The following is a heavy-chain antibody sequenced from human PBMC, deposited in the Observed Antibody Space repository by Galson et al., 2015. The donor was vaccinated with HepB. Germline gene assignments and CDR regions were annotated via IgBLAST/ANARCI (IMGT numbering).Heavy chain of an antibody. CDR2: IRYAGRKK. Sequence: SLRLSCAASGFTLSPYGMNWVRQAPGKGLEWVALIRYAGRKKYYAESVKGRLTISRDNSKNTLFVQMNSLRAGDTAVSYCARDRGLFLMFLISAAKGQWSPSLQGVHPPHFDYWGQGTLVTVSS. J-gene: IGHJ4*02. CDR3: ARDRGLFLMFLISAAKGQWSPSLQGVHPPHFDY. D-gene: IGHD3-10*01. CDR1: GFTLSPYG. V-gene: IGHV3-33*01.